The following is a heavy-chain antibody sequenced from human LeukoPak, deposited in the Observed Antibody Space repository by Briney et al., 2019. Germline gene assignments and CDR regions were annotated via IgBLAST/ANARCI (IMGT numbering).Heavy chain of an antibody. V-gene: IGHV3-66*01. CDR1: GFTVSSNY. CDR3: ARERKLGYCSGGSCYPGAFDI. J-gene: IGHJ3*02. CDR2: IYSGGST. Sequence: GGSLRLSCAASGFTVSSNYMSWVRQAPGKGLEWVSVIYSGGSTYYADSVKGRFTISRDNSKNTLYLQMNSLRAEDTAVYYCARERKLGYCSGGSCYPGAFDIWGQGTMVTVSS. D-gene: IGHD2-15*01.